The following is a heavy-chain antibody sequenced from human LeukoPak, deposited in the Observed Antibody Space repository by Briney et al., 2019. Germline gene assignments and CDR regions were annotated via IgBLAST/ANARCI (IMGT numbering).Heavy chain of an antibody. CDR3: ARDPSGEQLGQGLYYFDY. J-gene: IGHJ4*02. CDR2: IYYSGST. D-gene: IGHD6-6*01. Sequence: SETLSLTCTVSGGSISSYYWSWIRQPPGKGLEWIGYIYYSGSTNYNPSLKSRVTISVDRSKNQFSLKLSSVTAADTAVYYCARDPSGEQLGQGLYYFDYWGQGTLVTVSS. CDR1: GGSISSYY. V-gene: IGHV4-59*12.